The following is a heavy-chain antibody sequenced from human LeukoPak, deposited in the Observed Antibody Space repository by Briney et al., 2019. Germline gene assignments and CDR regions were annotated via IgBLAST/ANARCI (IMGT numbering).Heavy chain of an antibody. CDR2: IYHSGST. D-gene: IGHD3-22*01. V-gene: IGHV4-30-2*01. CDR1: GGSISSGGYY. CDR3: AKGKGTGNYYDSSGYYIDY. Sequence: PSETLSLTCTVSGGSISSGGYYWSWIRQPPGKGLEWIGYIYHSGSTYYNPSLKSRVTISVDRSKNQFSLKLSSVTAADTAVYYCAKGKGTGNYYDSSGYYIDYWGQGALVTVSS. J-gene: IGHJ4*02.